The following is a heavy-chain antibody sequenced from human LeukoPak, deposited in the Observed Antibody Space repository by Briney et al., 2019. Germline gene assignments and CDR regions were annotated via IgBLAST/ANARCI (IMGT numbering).Heavy chain of an antibody. CDR1: VYTFTGYY. Sequence: ASVNVSCKASVYTFTGYYMHWVRQAPGQGLEWMGWINPNSGGTNYAQKFQGRVTMTRDTSISTAYMELSRLRSDDTAVYYCARDHVAFRFDPWGQGTLVTVSS. D-gene: IGHD2-15*01. J-gene: IGHJ5*02. V-gene: IGHV1-2*02. CDR3: ARDHVAFRFDP. CDR2: INPNSGGT.